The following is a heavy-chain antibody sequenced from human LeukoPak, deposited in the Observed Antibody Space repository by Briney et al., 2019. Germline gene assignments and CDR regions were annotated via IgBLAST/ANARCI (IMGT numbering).Heavy chain of an antibody. J-gene: IGHJ5*02. CDR3: ARDPRGYCSGGSCYPTWFDP. Sequence: GGSLRLSCAASGFTFSSYAMHWVRQAPGKGLERVAVISYDGSNKYYADSVKGRFTISRDNSKNTLYLQMNSLRAEDTAVYYCARDPRGYCSGGSCYPTWFDPWGQGTLVTVSS. CDR2: ISYDGSNK. V-gene: IGHV3-30*01. CDR1: GFTFSSYA. D-gene: IGHD2-15*01.